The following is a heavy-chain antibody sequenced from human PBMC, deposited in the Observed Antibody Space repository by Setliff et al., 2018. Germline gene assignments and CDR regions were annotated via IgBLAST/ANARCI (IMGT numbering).Heavy chain of an antibody. D-gene: IGHD3-16*02. CDR2: IIPLFGTA. Sequence: SVKVSCNASGGTFSSYAISWVRQAPGQGLEWMGGIIPLFGTANYAQKFQGRVTITTDESTSTAYMELSSLRSEDTAVYYCAREGNYDYVWGSYRDDAFDIWGQGTMVTVSS. CDR1: GGTFSSYA. J-gene: IGHJ3*02. CDR3: AREGNYDYVWGSYRDDAFDI. V-gene: IGHV1-69*05.